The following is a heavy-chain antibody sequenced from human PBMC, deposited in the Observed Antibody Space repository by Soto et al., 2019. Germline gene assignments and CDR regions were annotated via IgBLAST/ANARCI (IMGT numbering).Heavy chain of an antibody. V-gene: IGHV4-4*02. Sequence: SETLSLTCAVSGGSISSSNWWSWVRQPPGKGLEWIGEIYHSGSTNYNPSLKSRVTISVDKSKNQFSLKLSSVTAADTAVYYCARQVVVPDAIILPHRWFDPWGQGTLVTVS. J-gene: IGHJ5*02. D-gene: IGHD2-2*01. CDR2: IYHSGST. CDR3: ARQVVVPDAIILPHRWFDP. CDR1: GGSISSSNW.